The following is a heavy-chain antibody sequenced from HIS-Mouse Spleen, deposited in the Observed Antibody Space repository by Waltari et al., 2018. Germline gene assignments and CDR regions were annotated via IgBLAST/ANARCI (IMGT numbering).Heavy chain of an antibody. CDR1: GGSISSSSYY. J-gene: IGHJ4*02. V-gene: IGHV4-39*07. CDR2: IYYSGDN. D-gene: IGHD3-3*01. CDR3: ARDDRDFWSGYYFDY. Sequence: QLQLQESGPGLVKPSETLSLTCTVSGGSISSSSYYWGWIRQPPGKGLEWIGSIYYSGDNYYNPSLKSRVTISVDTSKNQFSLKLSYVTAADTAVYYCARDDRDFWSGYYFDYWGQGTLVTVSS.